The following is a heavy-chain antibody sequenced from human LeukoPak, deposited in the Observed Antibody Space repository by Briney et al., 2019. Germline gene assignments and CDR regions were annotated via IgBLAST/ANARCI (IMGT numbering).Heavy chain of an antibody. V-gene: IGHV1-2*02. J-gene: IGHJ4*02. CDR3: ASDQYYYDSSGYYYEVRSPVY. Sequence: SVKVSCKASGYTFTGYYMHWVRQAPGQGLEWMGWINPNSGGTNYAQKFQGRVTMTRDTSISTAYMELSRLRSDDTAVYYCASDQYYYDSSGYYYEVRSPVYWGQGTLVTVSS. D-gene: IGHD3-22*01. CDR2: INPNSGGT. CDR1: GYTFTGYY.